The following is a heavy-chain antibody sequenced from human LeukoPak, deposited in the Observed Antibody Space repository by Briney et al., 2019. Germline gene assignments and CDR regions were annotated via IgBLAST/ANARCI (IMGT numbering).Heavy chain of an antibody. CDR2: IYSSGST. CDR3: ARRDALGWYFDY. V-gene: IGHV4-4*07. Sequence: SDTLSLTCAVSGGSISSYYWNWIRQPAGKGLEWIGRIYSSGSTNYNPSLTGRVTMSVDTSKNQFSLKLSSVTAADTAVYYCARRDALGWYFDYWGQGTLVTVSS. CDR1: GGSISSYY. D-gene: IGHD5-24*01. J-gene: IGHJ4*02.